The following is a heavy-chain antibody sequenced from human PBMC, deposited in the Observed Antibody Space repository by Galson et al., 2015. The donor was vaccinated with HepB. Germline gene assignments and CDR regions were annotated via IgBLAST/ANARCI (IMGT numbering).Heavy chain of an antibody. CDR3: ARDGRLRLGNALDS. CDR1: GFTLSSYT. D-gene: IGHD7-27*01. V-gene: IGHV3-21*01. CDR2: ISSTSNYI. Sequence: LRLSCAASGFTLSSYTMNWVRQAPGKGLEWVSFISSTSNYIYYADSVKGRFTISRDNAKNSLYLQMNSLRAEDTAVYYCARDGRLRLGNALDSWGQGTLVMVSS. J-gene: IGHJ4*02.